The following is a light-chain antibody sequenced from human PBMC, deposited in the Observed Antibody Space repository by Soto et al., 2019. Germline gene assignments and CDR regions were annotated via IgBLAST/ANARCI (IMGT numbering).Light chain of an antibody. CDR1: QGIRDE. J-gene: IGKJ1*01. Sequence: AIQLTQSPSSLSASLGDRVSITCRASQGIRDELGWYQQRPGAAPKLLIYGASTLQTGVPSRFGGSGSGTDFTLTISSLQPEDFATYYCLQGNSYPRTFGQGTKVEL. CDR2: GAS. V-gene: IGKV1-6*01. CDR3: LQGNSYPRT.